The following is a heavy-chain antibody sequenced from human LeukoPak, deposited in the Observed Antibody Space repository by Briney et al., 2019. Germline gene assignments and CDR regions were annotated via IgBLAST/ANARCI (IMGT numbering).Heavy chain of an antibody. Sequence: KPSETLSLTCAAYGASFSGYYWSWIRQLPAKGLEWIGEINHSGSTNYNPSLKSRVTISVDTSKNQFSLKLSSVTAADTAVYYCARGSGSYCPDFDYWGQGTLVTVSS. V-gene: IGHV4-34*01. CDR3: ARGSGSYCPDFDY. CDR2: INHSGST. J-gene: IGHJ4*02. D-gene: IGHD1-26*01. CDR1: GASFSGYY.